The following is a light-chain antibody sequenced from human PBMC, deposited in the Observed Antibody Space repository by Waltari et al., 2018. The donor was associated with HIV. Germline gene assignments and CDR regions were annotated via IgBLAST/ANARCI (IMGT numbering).Light chain of an antibody. CDR1: QDINKY. CDR2: EAS. CDR3: KQEESIPP. J-gene: IGKJ5*01. V-gene: IGKV1-33*01. Sequence: DIQLPPSPSSLSASVGDRLTITCHSSQDINKYLNWYQHKPGKAPKHLISEASDLETGVPTRFTGSGSETDYTHTINSLQHEDFATYDCKQEESIPPFGQGTRLDIK.